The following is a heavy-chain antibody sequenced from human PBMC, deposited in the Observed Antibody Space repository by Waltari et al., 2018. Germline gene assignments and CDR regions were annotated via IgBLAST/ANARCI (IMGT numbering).Heavy chain of an antibody. CDR1: GGTFSSYA. Sequence: QVQLVQSGAEVKKPGSSVKVSCKASGGTFSSYAISWVRQAPGQGLEWMGGIIPIFGTANYAQKFQGRVTITADESTSTAYMELSSLRSEDTAVYYCARARSSGRHYYYGMDVWGQGTTVTVSS. CDR2: IIPIFGTA. D-gene: IGHD3-22*01. V-gene: IGHV1-69*12. CDR3: ARARSSGRHYYYGMDV. J-gene: IGHJ6*02.